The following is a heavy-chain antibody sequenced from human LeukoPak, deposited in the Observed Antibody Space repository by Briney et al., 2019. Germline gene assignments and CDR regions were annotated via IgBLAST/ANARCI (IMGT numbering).Heavy chain of an antibody. CDR1: GVTFSSYA. V-gene: IGHV3-23*01. D-gene: IGHD3-22*01. Sequence: PGGSLRLSCAASGVTFSSYAMSWVRHGPGKGLQWVSAISGSGGSTYYADSVKGRFTISRDNSKNTLYLQMNSLRAEDTAVYYCAKSYDSSGYYPGWFQNWGQGTLVTVSS. CDR2: ISGSGGST. J-gene: IGHJ1*01. CDR3: AKSYDSSGYYPGWFQN.